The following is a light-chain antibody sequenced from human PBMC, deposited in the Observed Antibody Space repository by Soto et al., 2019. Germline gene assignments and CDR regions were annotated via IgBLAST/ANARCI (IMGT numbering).Light chain of an antibody. CDR1: QSISFW. Sequence: DIQMTQSPSTLSVSVGDRVTITCRASQSISFWLAWYQKKPGKAPKFLISRASSLESGVPSRFSGSGFGTEFTLTISSLQPDDFATYFCQHYSSYPLSFGGGTKVEIK. CDR2: RAS. J-gene: IGKJ4*01. CDR3: QHYSSYPLS. V-gene: IGKV1-5*03.